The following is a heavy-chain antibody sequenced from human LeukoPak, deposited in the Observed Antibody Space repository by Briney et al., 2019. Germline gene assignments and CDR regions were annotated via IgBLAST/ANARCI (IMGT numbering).Heavy chain of an antibody. D-gene: IGHD3-3*01. J-gene: IGHJ3*02. V-gene: IGHV7-4-1*02. Sequence: ASVKVSCKASGYIFTNHAINWARQAPGQGLEWMGWMDTNTGNPSYAQGFRGRFVFSLDTSVSTAHLQISGLKAEDTAVYYCARDYRDDFWSGYYHHDFDIWGQGTMVTVSS. CDR3: ARDYRDDFWSGYYHHDFDI. CDR1: GYIFTNHA. CDR2: MDTNTGNP.